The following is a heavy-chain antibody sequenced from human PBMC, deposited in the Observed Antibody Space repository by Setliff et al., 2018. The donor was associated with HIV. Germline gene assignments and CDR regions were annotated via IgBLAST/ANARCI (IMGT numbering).Heavy chain of an antibody. J-gene: IGHJ3*02. V-gene: IGHV1-69*10. D-gene: IGHD1-20*01. CDR2: IIPILGIP. CDR3: ARGQTTNNIKAEAFDI. CDR1: GGIVS. Sequence: SVKVSCKASGGIVSINWVRQAPGQRLEWLGGIIPILGIPNYAQKFQGRVTITADKSTTTVYMELSSLGSEDTAVYYCARGQTTNNIKAEAFDIWGQGTLVTVSS.